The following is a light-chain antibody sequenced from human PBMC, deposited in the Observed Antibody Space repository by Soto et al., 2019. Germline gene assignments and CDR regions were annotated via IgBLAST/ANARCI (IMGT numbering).Light chain of an antibody. Sequence: QSVLTQPASVSGSPGQSITISCTGTSSDVGGYNYVSWYQQHPGKAPKLMIYEVSNRPSGVSNRFSGSKSGNTASLTISGLQAEDEADYYCRSYTSSSTLRVFGTGTKLTVL. CDR2: EVS. CDR1: SSDVGGYNY. CDR3: RSYTSSSTLRV. J-gene: IGLJ1*01. V-gene: IGLV2-14*01.